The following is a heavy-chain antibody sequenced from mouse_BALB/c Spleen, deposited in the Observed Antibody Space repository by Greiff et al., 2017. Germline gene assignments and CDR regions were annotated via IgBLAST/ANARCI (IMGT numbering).Heavy chain of an antibody. CDR1: GYTFTSYW. V-gene: IGHV1S81*02. J-gene: IGHJ4*01. CDR2: INPSNGRT. Sequence: QVQLQQPGAELVKPGASVKLSCKASGYTFTSYWMHWVKQRPGQGLEWIGEINPSNGRTNYNEKFKSKATLTVDKSSSTAYMQLSSLTSEDSAVYYCARNYYGSSYAMDYWGQGTSVTVSS. CDR3: ARNYYGSSYAMDY. D-gene: IGHD1-1*01.